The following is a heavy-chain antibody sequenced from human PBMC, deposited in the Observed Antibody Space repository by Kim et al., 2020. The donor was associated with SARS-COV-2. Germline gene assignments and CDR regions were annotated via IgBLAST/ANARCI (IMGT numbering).Heavy chain of an antibody. J-gene: IGHJ4*02. CDR3: ARIPGGSSSWYYFDH. CDR2: ISGNTGYT. Sequence: GGSLRLSCAASGFSFSDYYMIWIRQSPGKGLEWVSYISGNTGYTNYADSVKGRFTISRDNTKNSLYLQMTSLRAEDTALYYCARIPGGSSSWYYFDHWGQ. D-gene: IGHD6-13*01. V-gene: IGHV3-11*03. CDR1: GFSFSDYY.